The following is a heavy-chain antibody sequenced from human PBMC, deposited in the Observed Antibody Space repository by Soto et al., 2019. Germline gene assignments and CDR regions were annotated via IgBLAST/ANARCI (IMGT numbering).Heavy chain of an antibody. CDR1: GYSFTFYW. V-gene: IGHV5-51*01. Sequence: GESLKISCEASGYSFTFYWIAWVRQLPGKGLEWMGIIYPDDSDTRYSPSFQGQVTISADESITTAFLQWSSLKASDTGIYYCARHQREQSAFDIWGQGTMVTVSS. CDR3: ARHQREQSAFDI. J-gene: IGHJ3*02. D-gene: IGHD1-26*01. CDR2: IYPDDSDT.